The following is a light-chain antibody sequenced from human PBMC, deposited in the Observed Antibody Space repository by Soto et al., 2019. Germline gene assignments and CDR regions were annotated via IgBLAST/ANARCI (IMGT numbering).Light chain of an antibody. CDR3: QQYGSSSWT. V-gene: IGKV3-20*01. CDR2: GAS. Sequence: ESVSTPSPGTLSLYQGERATLSCRASQSVSSSYLAWYQQKPGQAPRLLIYGASSRATGIPDRFSGSGSGTDFTLTISRLEPEDFAVYYCQQYGSSSWTFGQGTKVDIK. CDR1: QSVSSSY. J-gene: IGKJ1*01.